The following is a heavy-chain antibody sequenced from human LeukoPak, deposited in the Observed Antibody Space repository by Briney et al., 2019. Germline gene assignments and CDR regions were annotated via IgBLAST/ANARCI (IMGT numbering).Heavy chain of an antibody. CDR2: ISSASGSI. J-gene: IGHJ4*02. D-gene: IGHD3-10*01. Sequence: GGSLRLSCAASGFTFSSYSMNWVRQAPGQGLEWVSYISSASGSIYYADSVKGRFTMSRDNAKNSLFLQMNSLRAEDTAVYYCARAGISWFGELLYNYWGQGTLVTVSS. CDR1: GFTFSSYS. CDR3: ARAGISWFGELLYNY. V-gene: IGHV3-48*04.